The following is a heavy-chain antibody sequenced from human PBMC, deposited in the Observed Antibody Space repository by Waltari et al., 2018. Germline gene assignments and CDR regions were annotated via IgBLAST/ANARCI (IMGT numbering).Heavy chain of an antibody. CDR2: ISSSSSTI. Sequence: EVQLVESGGGLVQPGGSLRLSCAASGFTFSSYSMNWVRPAPGKGLEWVSYISSSSSTIYYADSVKGRFTISRDNAKNSLYLQMNSLRAEDTAVYYCARDSIASDLGFDWGQGTLVTVSS. J-gene: IGHJ4*02. D-gene: IGHD3-16*02. CDR3: ARDSIASDLGFD. V-gene: IGHV3-48*04. CDR1: GFTFSSYS.